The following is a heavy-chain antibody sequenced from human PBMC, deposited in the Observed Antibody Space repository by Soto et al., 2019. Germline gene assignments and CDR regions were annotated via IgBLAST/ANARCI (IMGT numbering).Heavy chain of an antibody. Sequence: SETLSLTCTVSGGSISSSSYYWGWIRQPPGKGLEWIGSIYYSGSTYYNPSLKSRVTISVDTSKNQFSLKLSSVTAADTAVYYCASIRWGSISYYYYGMDVWGQGTTVTVSS. D-gene: IGHD1-20*01. V-gene: IGHV4-39*01. CDR1: GGSISSSSYY. J-gene: IGHJ6*02. CDR3: ASIRWGSISYYYYGMDV. CDR2: IYYSGST.